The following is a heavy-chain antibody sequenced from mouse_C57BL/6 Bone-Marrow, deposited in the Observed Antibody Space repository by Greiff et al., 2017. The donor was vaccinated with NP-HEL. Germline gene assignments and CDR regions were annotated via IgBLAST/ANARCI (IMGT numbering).Heavy chain of an antibody. CDR2: INPNNGGT. CDR3: ARRDTTVVDY. V-gene: IGHV1-26*01. J-gene: IGHJ2*01. Sequence: VQLQQSGPELVKPGASVKISCKASGYTFTDYYMNWVKQSHGKSLEWIGDINPNNGGTSYNQKFKGKATLTVDKSSSTAYMELRSLTSEDSAVYYCARRDTTVVDYWGQGTTLTVSS. CDR1: GYTFTDYY. D-gene: IGHD1-1*01.